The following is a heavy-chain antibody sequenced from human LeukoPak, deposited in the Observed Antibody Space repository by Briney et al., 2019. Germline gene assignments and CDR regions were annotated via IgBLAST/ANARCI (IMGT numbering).Heavy chain of an antibody. J-gene: IGHJ5*02. CDR1: GYTFTGYY. V-gene: IGHV1-2*02. CDR2: INPNSGGT. CDR3: ASPFTAYYYDSSGFDP. Sequence: ASVKVSCKASGYTFTGYYMHWVRQAPGQGLEWMGWINPNSGGTNYAQKFQGRVTMTRDTSISTAYMELSRLRSDDTAVYYCASPFTAYYYDSSGFDPWGQGTLVTVSS. D-gene: IGHD3-22*01.